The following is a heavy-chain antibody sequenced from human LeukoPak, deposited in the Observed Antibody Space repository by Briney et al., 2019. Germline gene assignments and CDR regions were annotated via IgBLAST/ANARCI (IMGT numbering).Heavy chain of an antibody. CDR2: IYYSGST. D-gene: IGHD6-19*01. J-gene: IGHJ4*02. CDR1: GGSISTYY. V-gene: IGHV4-59*01. CDR3: ARVSEQWQYYFDY. Sequence: SETLSLTCTVSGGSISTYYWNWIRQPPGKGLEWIGYIYYSGSTNYNPSLKSRVTISVDTSKNQFSLKLSSVTAADTAVYYCARVSEQWQYYFDYWGQGTLVTVSS.